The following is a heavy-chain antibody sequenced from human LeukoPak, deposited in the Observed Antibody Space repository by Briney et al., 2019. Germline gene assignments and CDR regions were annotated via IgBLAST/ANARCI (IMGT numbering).Heavy chain of an antibody. CDR3: AINSVGSIQQTSDY. J-gene: IGHJ4*02. Sequence: PGGSLRLSCAASGFTVSSNYMSWVRQAPGKGLEWVSVIYSGGSTYYADSVKGRFTISRDNSKNTLYLQMNSLRAEDTAVYYCAINSVGSIQQTSDYWGQGTLVTVSS. CDR1: GFTVSSNY. CDR2: IYSGGST. D-gene: IGHD5-18*01. V-gene: IGHV3-66*01.